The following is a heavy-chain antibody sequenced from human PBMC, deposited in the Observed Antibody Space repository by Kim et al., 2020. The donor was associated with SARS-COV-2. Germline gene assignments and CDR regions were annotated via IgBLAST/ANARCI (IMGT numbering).Heavy chain of an antibody. CDR1: GGSFSKYY. D-gene: IGHD3-16*02. Sequence: SETLSLTCGVYGGSFSKYYWSWIRQPPGKGLEWMGEINHSGSTNYNPSLKSRVTISLDMSKHRFSLKLSSVTAADTAVYYCARDGPLPDYDYMWGSYRGEYFQHWGQGTLVTVSS. CDR3: ARDGPLPDYDYMWGSYRGEYFQH. J-gene: IGHJ1*01. V-gene: IGHV4-34*01. CDR2: INHSGST.